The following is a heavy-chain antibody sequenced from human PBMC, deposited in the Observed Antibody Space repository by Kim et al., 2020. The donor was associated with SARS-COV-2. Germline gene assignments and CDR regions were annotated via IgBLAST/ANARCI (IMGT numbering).Heavy chain of an antibody. CDR3: ARGVVTWYFDL. Sequence: SGPTLVNPTQTLMLTCTFSGFSLSTSGVGVGWIRQPPGKALEWIALIYWNDDHRYSPSLKSRLTITKDTSKNQVVLTLTNMDPVDTATYYCARGVVTWYFDLWGRGTLVTVSS. V-gene: IGHV2-5*01. CDR2: IYWNDDH. CDR1: GFSLSTSGVG. J-gene: IGHJ2*01. D-gene: IGHD2-21*02.